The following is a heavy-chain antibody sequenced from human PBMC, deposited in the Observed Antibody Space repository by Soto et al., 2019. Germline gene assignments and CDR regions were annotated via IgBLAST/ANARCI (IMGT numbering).Heavy chain of an antibody. V-gene: IGHV3-21*01. CDR3: AREVVRNDYYFDY. CDR1: GFTFSTYG. CDR2: ISSTSSHI. J-gene: IGHJ4*02. D-gene: IGHD1-1*01. Sequence: EVQLVESGGGLVEPGGSLRLSCGASGFTFSTYGMNWVRQAPGKGLEWVSFISSTSSHILYADSVNGRFTISRDNAKNSLYLQMHSLRAEDTAVYYFAREVVRNDYYFDYWGQGTLVTVPS.